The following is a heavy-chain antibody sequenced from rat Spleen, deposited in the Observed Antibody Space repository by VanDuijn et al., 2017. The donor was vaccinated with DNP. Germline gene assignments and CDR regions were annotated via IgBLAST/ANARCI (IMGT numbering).Heavy chain of an antibody. D-gene: IGHD1-10*01. J-gene: IGHJ1*01. CDR2: LSNTGDST. CDR1: GFTFSSFP. CDR3: VREQRFYFDY. V-gene: IGHV5-46*01. Sequence: EVQLVESGGGSVQPGRSMKLSCAASGFTFSSFPMAWVRQTPTKGLDWVATLSNTGDSTYYRDSVKGLFTISRDNAKTTLYLQMNSLKSEDTATYYCVREQRFYFDYWGPGTMVTLSS.